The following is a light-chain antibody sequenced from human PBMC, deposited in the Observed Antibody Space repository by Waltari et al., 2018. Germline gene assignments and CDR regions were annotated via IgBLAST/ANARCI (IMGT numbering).Light chain of an antibody. Sequence: EIGLTPSPGPLSLSPGERATLSCRARQSVSRALAWYQPNPGQAPRHLIYGASNRATGIPDRFSGSGSGTDFSLIISRLGPEDFAVYYCQHYVSLPVTFGQGTKVEIK. J-gene: IGKJ1*01. V-gene: IGKV3-20*01. CDR3: QHYVSLPVT. CDR1: QSVSRA. CDR2: GAS.